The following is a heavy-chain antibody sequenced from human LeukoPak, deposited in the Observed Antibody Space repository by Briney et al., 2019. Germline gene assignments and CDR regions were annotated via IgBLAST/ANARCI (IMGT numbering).Heavy chain of an antibody. Sequence: ASVKVSCKASGYTFTSYGISWVRQAPGQGLEWMGWISAYNGNTNYAQKLQGRVTMTTDTSTSTAYMELRSLRSDDTVVYYCARFEHWTGTVYLDYWGQGTPVTVSS. J-gene: IGHJ4*02. CDR2: ISAYNGNT. V-gene: IGHV1-18*01. CDR1: GYTFTSYG. CDR3: ARFEHWTGTVYLDY. D-gene: IGHD3/OR15-3a*01.